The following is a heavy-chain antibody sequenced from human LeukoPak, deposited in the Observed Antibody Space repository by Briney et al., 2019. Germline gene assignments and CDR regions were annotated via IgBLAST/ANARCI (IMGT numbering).Heavy chain of an antibody. Sequence: ASVTVSCTTSGYNFIGYYIHWVRQAPGQGLEWMGRINPNNGGTNYAQRFQGRVTMTRDTSISTAYMDLSSLGSDDTAVYYCAREGERSGYQPFDYWGQGTLVTASS. CDR3: AREGERSGYQPFDY. V-gene: IGHV1-2*06. CDR2: INPNNGGT. J-gene: IGHJ4*02. CDR1: GYNFIGYY. D-gene: IGHD3-22*01.